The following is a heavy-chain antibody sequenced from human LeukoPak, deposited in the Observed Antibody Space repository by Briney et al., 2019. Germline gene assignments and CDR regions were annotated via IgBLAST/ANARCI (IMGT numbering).Heavy chain of an antibody. CDR1: GDSIRGYY. J-gene: IGHJ4*02. Sequence: SETLSLTCTVSGDSIRGYYGSWIRQPAGKGLEWIGRIYSSGSDNYNPSLKSRVTMSVDTSKNQFSLKLSSVTAADTAVYYCARDSGSYSRIGHWGQGTLVTVSS. V-gene: IGHV4-4*07. CDR2: IYSSGSD. D-gene: IGHD1-26*01. CDR3: ARDSGSYSRIGH.